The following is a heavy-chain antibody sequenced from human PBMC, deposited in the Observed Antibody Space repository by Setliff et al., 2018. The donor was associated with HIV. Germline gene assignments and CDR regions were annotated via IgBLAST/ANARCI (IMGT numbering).Heavy chain of an antibody. J-gene: IGHJ4*02. CDR3: ARARRSSMVRGTYFDY. V-gene: IGHV1-69*13. D-gene: IGHD3-10*01. CDR1: GGTFSSYA. CDR2: IIPIFGTA. Sequence: ASVKVSCKASGGTFSSYAISWVRQAPGQGLEWMGGIIPIFGTANCAQKFQGRVTITADESTSTAYMELSSLRSEDTAVYYCARARRSSMVRGTYFDYWGQGTLVTVSS.